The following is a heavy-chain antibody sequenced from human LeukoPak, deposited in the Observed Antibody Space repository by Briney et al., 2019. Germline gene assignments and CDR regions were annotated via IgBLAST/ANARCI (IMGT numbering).Heavy chain of an antibody. D-gene: IGHD5-18*01. Sequence: GRSLRLSCAASGFTFSSHGMHWVRQAPGKGLEWVALIWYDGCKKYYADSVKGRFTISRDDSKNTLYLQMNSLRAEDTAMYYCAKDLSYGSNWFDPWGQGTLVTVSS. CDR1: GFTFSSHG. CDR3: AKDLSYGSNWFDP. V-gene: IGHV3-33*06. CDR2: IWYDGCKK. J-gene: IGHJ5*02.